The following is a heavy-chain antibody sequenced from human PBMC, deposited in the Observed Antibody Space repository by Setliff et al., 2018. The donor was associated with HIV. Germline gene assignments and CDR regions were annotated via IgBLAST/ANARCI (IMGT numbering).Heavy chain of an antibody. Sequence: GESLKISCTGSGYSFTSYWIGWVRQMPGKGLEWMGIIYPGDSETRYSPSFQGQVTISVDKSISTAYLQWSSLKASDTAMYYCARGQFSTSFNWFDPWGQGTLVTVSS. V-gene: IGHV5-51*01. CDR1: GYSFTSYW. D-gene: IGHD2-2*01. CDR3: ARGQFSTSFNWFDP. CDR2: IYPGDSET. J-gene: IGHJ5*02.